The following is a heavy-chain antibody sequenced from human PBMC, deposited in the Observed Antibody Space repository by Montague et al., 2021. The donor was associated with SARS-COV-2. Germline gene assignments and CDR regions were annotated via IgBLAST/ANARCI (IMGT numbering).Heavy chain of an antibody. J-gene: IGHJ6*03. CDR1: GGSFSGYH. V-gene: IGHV4-34*01. D-gene: IGHD3-10*01. CDR3: ARLRDGVVPSPILGVGPYYSYYFIDV. Sequence: SETLSLTCAVYGGSFSGYHWNWIRQPPGKGLEWIGENNHGGITNYNPSLKSRLTISADTSKNQFSLKLTSVAAADTAVYYCARLRDGVVPSPILGVGPYYSYYFIDVWGKGTTVTVSS. CDR2: NNHGGIT.